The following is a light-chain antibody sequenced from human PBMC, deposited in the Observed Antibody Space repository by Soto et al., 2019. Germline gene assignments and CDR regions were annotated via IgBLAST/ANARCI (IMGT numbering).Light chain of an antibody. CDR1: QSVSSSY. CDR3: QQYGSSPQAT. J-gene: IGKJ2*01. CDR2: GAS. Sequence: EIVLTQSPGTLSLSPGERATLSCRASQSVSSSYLAWYQQKPGQAPRLHIYGASSRATGIPDRFSGSGSGTDFTLTISRLEPEDFAVYYCQQYGSSPQATFGQGTKVDIK. V-gene: IGKV3-20*01.